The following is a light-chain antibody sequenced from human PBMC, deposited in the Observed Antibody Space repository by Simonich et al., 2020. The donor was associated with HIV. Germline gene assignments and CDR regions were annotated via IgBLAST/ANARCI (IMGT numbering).Light chain of an antibody. J-gene: IGLJ3*02. CDR1: NIGSKS. Sequence: SYVLTQPPSVSVAPGKTARITCGGNNIGSKSVPWYQQKPGQAPGLVIYRASNRPSGIPERFAGVNSGNTATLTISRAQAGDEADYFCQVWASSSVFGGGTKLTVL. CDR2: RAS. CDR3: QVWASSSV. V-gene: IGLV3-9*01.